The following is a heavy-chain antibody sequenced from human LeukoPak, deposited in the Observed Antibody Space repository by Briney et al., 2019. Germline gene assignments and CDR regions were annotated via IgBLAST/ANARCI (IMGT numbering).Heavy chain of an antibody. CDR1: GFTFSSYG. CDR3: AKDRHCSSTSCYQMGWFDP. D-gene: IGHD2-2*01. V-gene: IGHV3-33*06. J-gene: IGHJ5*02. CDR2: IWYDGSNK. Sequence: GGSLRLSCAASGFTFSSYGMHWVRQAPGKGLEWVAVIWYDGSNKYYADSVKGRLTISRDNSKNTLYLQMNSPRAEDTAVYYCAKDRHCSSTSCYQMGWFDPWGQGTLVTVSS.